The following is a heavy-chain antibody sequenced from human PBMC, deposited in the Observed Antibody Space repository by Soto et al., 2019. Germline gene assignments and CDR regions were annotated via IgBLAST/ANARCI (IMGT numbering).Heavy chain of an antibody. J-gene: IGHJ3*02. Sequence: SETLSLTCTVSGGSISSYYWSWIRQPPGKGLEWIGYIYYSGSTNYNPSLKSRVTISVDTSKNQFSLKLSSVTAADTGMYFCARGRLTIQQGLDISGQGTTVPVSS. CDR1: GGSISSYY. CDR3: ARGRLTIQQGLDI. CDR2: IYYSGST. D-gene: IGHD3-3*01. V-gene: IGHV4-59*12.